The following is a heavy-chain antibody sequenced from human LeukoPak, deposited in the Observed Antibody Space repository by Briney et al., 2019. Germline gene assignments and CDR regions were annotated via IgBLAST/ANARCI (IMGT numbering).Heavy chain of an antibody. CDR2: ISGSGGST. J-gene: IGHJ4*02. Sequence: ETLSLTCTVSGGSISSSSYYWGWIRQAPGKGLEWVSAISGSGGSTYYADSVKGRFTISRDNSKNTLYLQMNSLRAEDTAVYYCAKDPDDGFMGDSYGVNNFDYWGQGTLVTVSS. CDR1: GGSISSSSYY. CDR3: AKDPDDGFMGDSYGVNNFDY. V-gene: IGHV3-23*01. D-gene: IGHD5-18*01.